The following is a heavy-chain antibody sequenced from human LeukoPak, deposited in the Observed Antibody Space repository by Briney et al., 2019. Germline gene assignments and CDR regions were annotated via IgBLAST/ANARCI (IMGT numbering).Heavy chain of an antibody. D-gene: IGHD3-10*01. Sequence: SVKVSCKASGGTFSSYAISWVRQAPGQGLEWMGGIIPIFGTANYAQKFQGRVTITTDESSSTAYMELSSLRSEDTAVYYCALLWFGELTYYYYYMDVWGKGTTVTVSS. V-gene: IGHV1-69*05. CDR2: IIPIFGTA. CDR3: ALLWFGELTYYYYYMDV. CDR1: GGTFSSYA. J-gene: IGHJ6*03.